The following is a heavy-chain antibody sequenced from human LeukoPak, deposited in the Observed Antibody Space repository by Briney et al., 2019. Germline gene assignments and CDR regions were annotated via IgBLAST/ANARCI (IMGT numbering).Heavy chain of an antibody. V-gene: IGHV3-23*01. CDR3: AKETAIMAPGHFDY. J-gene: IGHJ4*02. CDR2: ISGSGGVT. D-gene: IGHD3-16*01. Sequence: GGSLRLSCAASGFTFSTSAMTWVRQAPGKGLEWVSIISGSGGVTYYADSVKGRFTISRDNSKNTLYLQMNSLRADDTAVYYCAKETAIMAPGHFDYWGQGTLVTVSS. CDR1: GFTFSTSA.